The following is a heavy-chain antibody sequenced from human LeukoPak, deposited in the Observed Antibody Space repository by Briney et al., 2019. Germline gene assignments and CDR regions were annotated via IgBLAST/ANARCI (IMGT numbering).Heavy chain of an antibody. J-gene: IGHJ4*02. CDR2: INPNSGGT. V-gene: IGHV1-2*02. Sequence: GASVKVSCKASGYTFTGYYMHWVRQAPGQGLEWMGWINPNSGGTNYAQKFQGRVTMTRDTSISTAYMELSRLRSDDTAVYYCARDLGIAVAGTPRRYFDYWGQGNLVNVSS. CDR1: GYTFTGYY. D-gene: IGHD6-19*01. CDR3: ARDLGIAVAGTPRRYFDY.